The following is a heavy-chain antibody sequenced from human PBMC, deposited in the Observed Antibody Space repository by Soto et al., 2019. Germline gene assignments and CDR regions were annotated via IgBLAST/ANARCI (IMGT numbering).Heavy chain of an antibody. D-gene: IGHD5-12*01. CDR1: GDTFNIYG. J-gene: IGHJ3*02. V-gene: IGHV1-18*01. Sequence: ASVKVSCKASGDTFNIYGITWVRQAPGQGLEWMGWIISRNGDTNYAQKLQGRVPMTTDTSTSTAYMERRSLRAEDAPTNNCAKNRELAPSSSQASDIWGQGTVVTVS. CDR3: AKNRELAPSSSQASDI. CDR2: IISRNGDT.